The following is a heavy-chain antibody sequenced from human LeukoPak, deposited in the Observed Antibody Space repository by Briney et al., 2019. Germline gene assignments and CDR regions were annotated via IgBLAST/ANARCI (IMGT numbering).Heavy chain of an antibody. D-gene: IGHD2-2*01. V-gene: IGHV1-18*01. Sequence: GASVKVSCKASGYIFTSYGISWVRQAPGQGLEWMGWISAYNGNTNYAQKLQGRVTMTTDTSTSTAYMELRSLRSDDTAVYYCARDLSCSSTSCSLSFDYWGQGTLVTVSS. CDR1: GYIFTSYG. J-gene: IGHJ4*02. CDR2: ISAYNGNT. CDR3: ARDLSCSSTSCSLSFDY.